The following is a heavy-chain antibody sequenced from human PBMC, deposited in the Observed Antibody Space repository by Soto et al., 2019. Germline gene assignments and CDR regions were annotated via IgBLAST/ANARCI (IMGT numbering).Heavy chain of an antibody. CDR3: ARGPLVVLNYFES. Sequence: QVQLVQSGTEVKKPGSSVKVSCKASGGTFRNYPINWVRQAPGQGLEWMGSIFPLTDIPVYAQNFQARLTISADKSTSTAYMEWSSLTSDDTAMYFCARGPLVVLNYFESWGQGTLVTVSS. V-gene: IGHV1-69*02. CDR2: IFPLTDIP. CDR1: GGTFRNYP. J-gene: IGHJ4*02.